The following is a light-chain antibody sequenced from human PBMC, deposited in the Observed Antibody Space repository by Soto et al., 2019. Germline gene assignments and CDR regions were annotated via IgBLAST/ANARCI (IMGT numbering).Light chain of an antibody. Sequence: DIQMTQSPSTLSASVGDRVTITCRASGNIGVWLAWYQQKPGKAPKLLIYKASSLQSGVPSRFSGGGSGTEFTLTISSLQPDDFATYYCQHYNSYSEAFGQGTKVDIK. CDR3: QHYNSYSEA. V-gene: IGKV1-5*03. CDR1: GNIGVW. CDR2: KAS. J-gene: IGKJ1*01.